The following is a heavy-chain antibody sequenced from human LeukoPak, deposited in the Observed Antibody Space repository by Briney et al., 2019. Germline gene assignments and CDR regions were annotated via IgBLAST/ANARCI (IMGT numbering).Heavy chain of an antibody. CDR2: IKEDGSDK. D-gene: IGHD6-19*01. CDR1: GFTFSSYW. J-gene: IGHJ4*02. CDR3: AREGITVAGTFDY. Sequence: GGSLRLSCAASGFTFSSYWMSWVRQAPGKGLEWVANIKEDGSDKYYVDSVKGRFTISRDNAKYSLSLQMNSLRAEDTAVYYCAREGITVAGTFDYWGQGTLVTVSS. V-gene: IGHV3-7*05.